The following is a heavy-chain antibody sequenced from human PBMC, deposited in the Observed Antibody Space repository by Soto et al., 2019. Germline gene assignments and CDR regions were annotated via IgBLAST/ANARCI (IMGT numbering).Heavy chain of an antibody. Sequence: PSETLSLTCAVSGGSISSGGYSWSWIRQPPGKGLEWIGYIYHSGSTYYNPSLKSRVTITLETSKNQFSLRLTSVTAADTAVYYCEILGAYYPALDPWGQETVVTVSS. J-gene: IGHJ5*02. CDR1: GGSISSGGYS. D-gene: IGHD2-21*01. CDR3: EILGAYYPALDP. CDR2: IYHSGST. V-gene: IGHV4-30-2*01.